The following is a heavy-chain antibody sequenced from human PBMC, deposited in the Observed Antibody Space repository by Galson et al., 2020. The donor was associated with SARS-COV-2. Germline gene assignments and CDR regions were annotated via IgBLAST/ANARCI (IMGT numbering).Heavy chain of an antibody. CDR3: ARGLVGLGYYDGMDV. Sequence: SETLSLTCAVYGGTFSGYYWSWIRQPPGKGLEWIGEINHSGSTNYNPSPKSRVTISVDTSKNQVSLKLSSVTAADTAVYYCARGLVGLGYYDGMDVGGQGTTVSVS. CDR2: INHSGST. J-gene: IGHJ6*02. D-gene: IGHD3-9*01. CDR1: GGTFSGYY. V-gene: IGHV4-34*01.